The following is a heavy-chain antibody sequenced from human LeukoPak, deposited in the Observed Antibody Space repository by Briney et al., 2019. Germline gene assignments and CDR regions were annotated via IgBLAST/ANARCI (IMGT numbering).Heavy chain of an antibody. Sequence: PSETLSLTCAVSGYSISSGHYWVWIRQPPGKGLEYIGNIYHSGSSHYNPSLKSRVTISVDTFNNQFSLKLSSVTAADTAVYYCARAKNPYYYYYYMDFWGRGTTVTVSS. CDR3: ARAKNPYYYYYYMDF. CDR1: GYSISSGHY. V-gene: IGHV4-38-2*01. CDR2: IYHSGSS. J-gene: IGHJ6*03.